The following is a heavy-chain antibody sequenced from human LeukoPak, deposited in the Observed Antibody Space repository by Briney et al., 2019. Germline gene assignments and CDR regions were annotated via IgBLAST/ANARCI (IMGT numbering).Heavy chain of an antibody. CDR1: GDSISSYY. Sequence: SETLSLTCTVSGDSISSYYWSWIRQPPGKGLEWIGYIYYSGSTNYNPSLKSRVTISVDTSKNQFSLKLSSVTAADTAVYYCARDRRYCSSTSCYADNWFDPWGQGTLVTVSS. D-gene: IGHD2-2*01. CDR3: ARDRRYCSSTSCYADNWFDP. CDR2: IYYSGST. J-gene: IGHJ5*02. V-gene: IGHV4-59*01.